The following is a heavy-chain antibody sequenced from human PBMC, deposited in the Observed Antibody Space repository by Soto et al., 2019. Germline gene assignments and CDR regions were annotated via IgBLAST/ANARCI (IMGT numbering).Heavy chain of an antibody. V-gene: IGHV3-74*01. J-gene: IGHJ4*02. Sequence: EVQLVESGGGLVQPGGSLRLSCAASGFTFSSYWMHWVRQAPGKGLVWVSRINSDGSSTSYADSVKGRFTISRDNAKNTLYLQMNSLRAEDTAVYYCARERLNTRPNGRSDYWGQGTLVTVSS. CDR1: GFTFSSYW. CDR2: INSDGSST. D-gene: IGHD2-8*01. CDR3: ARERLNTRPNGRSDY.